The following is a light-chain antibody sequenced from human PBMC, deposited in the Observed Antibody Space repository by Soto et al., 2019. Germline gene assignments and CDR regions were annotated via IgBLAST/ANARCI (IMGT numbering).Light chain of an antibody. CDR2: DVS. Sequence: QSALTQPRSVSGSPGQSVTISCTGTSSDVGGYNYVSWYQQHPGKAPKLMIYDVSKRPSGVPDRFSGSKSGNTASLTISGLQAEDEADYHCCSYAGSYIHVVFGGGTKLTVL. CDR1: SSDVGGYNY. CDR3: CSYAGSYIHVV. V-gene: IGLV2-11*01. J-gene: IGLJ2*01.